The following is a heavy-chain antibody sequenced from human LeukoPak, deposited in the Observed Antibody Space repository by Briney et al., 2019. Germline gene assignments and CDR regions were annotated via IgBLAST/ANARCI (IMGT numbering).Heavy chain of an antibody. D-gene: IGHD3-10*01. CDR1: GGSFSGYY. Sequence: PSETLSLTCAVYGGSFSGYYWSWIRQPPGKGLEWIGEINHSGSTNYNPSLKSRVTISVDTSKNQFSLKLSSVTAADTAVYYCARGDYYGSGSFYFDYWGQGTLVTVSS. V-gene: IGHV4-34*01. J-gene: IGHJ4*02. CDR3: ARGDYYGSGSFYFDY. CDR2: INHSGST.